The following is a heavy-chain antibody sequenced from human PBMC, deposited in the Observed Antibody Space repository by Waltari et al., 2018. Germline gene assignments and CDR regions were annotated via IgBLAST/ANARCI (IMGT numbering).Heavy chain of an antibody. CDR2: IDYSGST. V-gene: IGHV4-59*01. D-gene: IGHD1-26*01. Sequence: QVQLQESGPGLVKPSQTLSLTCTVSGGSISSYYCSWIRQPPGKGLEWIGYIDYSGSTNYNPSRKSRVTISVDTSKNQFSLKLSSVTAAETAVYYCARGERYAGAFDIWGQGTMVTVSS. CDR3: ARGERYAGAFDI. J-gene: IGHJ3*02. CDR1: GGSISSYY.